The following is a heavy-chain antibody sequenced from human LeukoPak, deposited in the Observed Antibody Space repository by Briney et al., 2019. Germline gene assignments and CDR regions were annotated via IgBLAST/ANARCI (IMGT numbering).Heavy chain of an antibody. CDR1: GGSISSHY. CDR2: IYNSGTT. Sequence: SETLSLTCTVSGGSISSHYWSWIRQPPGKGLDWIGYIYNSGTTNYNPSFKSRVTISIDTSKNYFSLKLTSVTAADTAVYYCARGGYSYGYDDDFEYWGQGILVTVSS. D-gene: IGHD5-18*01. V-gene: IGHV4-59*11. J-gene: IGHJ4*02. CDR3: ARGGYSYGYDDDFEY.